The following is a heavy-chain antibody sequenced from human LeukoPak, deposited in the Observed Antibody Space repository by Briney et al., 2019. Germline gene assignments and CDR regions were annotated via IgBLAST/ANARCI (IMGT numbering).Heavy chain of an antibody. J-gene: IGHJ6*02. CDR1: EFTFSSYW. V-gene: IGHV3-7*03. CDR3: AKVSNYYYYYGMDV. Sequence: PGGSLRLSCAASEFTFSSYWMSWVRQAPGKGLEWVANIKQDGGEEYYLDSVKGRFTISRDSSKNTLYLQMNSLRAEDTAVYYCAKVSNYYYYYGMDVWGQGTTVTVSS. CDR2: IKQDGGEE.